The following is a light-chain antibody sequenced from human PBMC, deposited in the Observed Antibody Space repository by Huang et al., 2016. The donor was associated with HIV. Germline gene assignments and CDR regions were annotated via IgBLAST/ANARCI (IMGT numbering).Light chain of an antibody. J-gene: IGKJ3*01. CDR3: QQYNNWPPIT. V-gene: IGKV3-15*01. CDR2: GAF. CDR1: QSVNSN. Sequence: EILMTQSPATLSVSPGKRAPLSYRASQSVNSNLAWYHQKPGQAPRLLIYGAFNRATAIPARFSGNGSGTEFTLTISSLQSEDFAVYYCQQYNNWPPITFGPGTKVDIK.